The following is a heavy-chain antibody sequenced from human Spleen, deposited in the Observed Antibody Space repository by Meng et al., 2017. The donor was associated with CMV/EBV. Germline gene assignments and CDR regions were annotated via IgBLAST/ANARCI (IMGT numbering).Heavy chain of an antibody. CDR3: ARVKGAKDIVVVPATYSSSSRVIDY. Sequence: ASVKVSCKASGYTFTGYYMHWVRQAPGQGLEWMGWINPNSGGTNYAQKFQGRVTMTRDTSISTAYMELSRLRSDDTAVYYCARVKGAKDIVVVPATYSSSSRVIDYWGQGTLVTVSS. D-gene: IGHD2-2*01. CDR2: INPNSGGT. V-gene: IGHV1-2*02. J-gene: IGHJ4*02. CDR1: GYTFTGYY.